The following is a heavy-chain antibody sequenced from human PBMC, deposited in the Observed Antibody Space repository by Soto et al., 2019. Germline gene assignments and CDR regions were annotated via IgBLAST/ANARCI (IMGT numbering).Heavy chain of an antibody. Sequence: QVRLEQSRAEVKEPGASVKISCKASGYDFNSYSIHWLRQALGQRPEYMGRINGGIGNTKFSQKFQDRLTISRDTSASAMYMELSSLTSDDTGVYYCARSSVTIDGLDFWGQGTLVIVSS. D-gene: IGHD4-17*01. V-gene: IGHV1-3*01. CDR3: ARSSVTIDGLDF. CDR2: INGGIGNT. CDR1: GYDFNSYS. J-gene: IGHJ4*02.